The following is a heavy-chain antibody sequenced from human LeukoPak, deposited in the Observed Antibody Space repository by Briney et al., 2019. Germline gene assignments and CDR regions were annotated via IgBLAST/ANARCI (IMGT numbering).Heavy chain of an antibody. CDR2: IYTSGST. CDR3: ARHGDYDFWSGATMNYFDY. CDR1: GGSISSYC. D-gene: IGHD3-3*01. J-gene: IGHJ4*02. V-gene: IGHV4-4*09. Sequence: SETLSLTCTVSGGSISSYCWSWIWQPPGKGLEWIGYIYTSGSTNYNPSLKSRVTISVDTSKNQFSLKLSSVTAADTAVYYCARHGDYDFWSGATMNYFDYWGQGTLVTVSS.